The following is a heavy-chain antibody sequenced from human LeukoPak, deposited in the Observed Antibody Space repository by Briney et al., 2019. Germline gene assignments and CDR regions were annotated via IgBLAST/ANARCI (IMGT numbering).Heavy chain of an antibody. V-gene: IGHV1-69*13. CDR2: IFPIFGTA. CDR3: ARVSEVQVEKQWHYYFDY. J-gene: IGHJ4*02. CDR1: AGTFSSYA. Sequence: SVKVSCKASAGTFSSYAISWVRQAPGQGLEWMGGIFPIFGTANYAQKFQGRVTITADESTSTAYMELSSLRSEDTAVYYCARVSEVQVEKQWHYYFDYWGQGTLVTVSS. D-gene: IGHD6-19*01.